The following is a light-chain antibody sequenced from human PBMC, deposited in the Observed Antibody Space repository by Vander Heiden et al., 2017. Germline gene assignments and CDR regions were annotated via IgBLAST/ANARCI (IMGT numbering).Light chain of an antibody. V-gene: IGKV1-33*01. Sequence: DIQMTQSPSSLSASVGDRVTITCQASQDISNYVTWYQQKPGKAHKLLIYDASNLETGVPSRFSGSGSGTDFTFTISSLQPEDIATYYCQKYDNPLTFGGGTKVEIK. CDR1: QDISNY. J-gene: IGKJ4*01. CDR2: DAS. CDR3: QKYDNPLT.